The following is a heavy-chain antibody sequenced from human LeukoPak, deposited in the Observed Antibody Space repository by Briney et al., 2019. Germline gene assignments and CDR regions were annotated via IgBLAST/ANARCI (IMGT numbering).Heavy chain of an antibody. V-gene: IGHV1-46*01. D-gene: IGHD1-26*01. J-gene: IGHJ5*02. CDR2: INPNGGTT. CDR1: GYSFISHY. CDR3: ARGGFGLGVGATRGLNWFDP. Sequence: ASVKVSCKSSGYSFISHYIHWVRQAPGQGLEWMGRINPNGGTTTSAQKFQGRVTITRDTSTSTVYMELRSLRSEDTAVYYCARGGFGLGVGATRGLNWFDPWGQGTLVTVSS.